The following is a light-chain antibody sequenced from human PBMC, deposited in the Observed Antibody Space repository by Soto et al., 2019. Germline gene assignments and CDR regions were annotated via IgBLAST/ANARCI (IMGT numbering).Light chain of an antibody. CDR3: QQSYSTPRGLT. CDR1: QSISSY. CDR2: AAS. Sequence: DIQMTQSPSSLSASVGDRVTITCRASQSISSYLNWYQQKPGKAPKLLIYAASSLQSGVPSRFSGSESGTDFTLTISSLQPEDFATYDCQQSYSTPRGLTFGGGTKVEIK. V-gene: IGKV1-39*01. J-gene: IGKJ4*01.